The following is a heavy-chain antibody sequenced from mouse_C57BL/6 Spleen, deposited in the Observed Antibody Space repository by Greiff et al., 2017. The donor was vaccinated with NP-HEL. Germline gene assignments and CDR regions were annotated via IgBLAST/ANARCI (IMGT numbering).Heavy chain of an antibody. V-gene: IGHV1-26*01. CDR1: GYTFTDYY. CDR3: ARHEDDYDLIDY. Sequence: EVQLQQSGPELVKPGASVKISCKASGYTFTDYYMNWVKQSHGKSLEWIGDINPNNGGTSYNQKFKGKATLTADKSSSTVYMELSRLTSEDSAVYFCARHEDDYDLIDYWGQGTTLTVSS. J-gene: IGHJ2*01. D-gene: IGHD2-4*01. CDR2: INPNNGGT.